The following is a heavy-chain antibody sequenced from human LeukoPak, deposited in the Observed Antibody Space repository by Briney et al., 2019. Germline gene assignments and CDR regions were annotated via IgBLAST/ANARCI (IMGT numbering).Heavy chain of an antibody. CDR3: ARQTEASRRLHNRVDP. CDR1: GGSITGYY. V-gene: IGHV4-59*08. J-gene: IGHJ5*02. D-gene: IGHD1-14*01. CDR2: VYYNRNT. Sequence: SETLSLTCTVSGGSITGYYWSWIRQSPEKGLEWIGSVYYNRNTYYNPSLRSRLTLSLDTSKSQFFLMLTSVTAADTAVYYCARQTEASRRLHNRVDPWGQGILVTVSS.